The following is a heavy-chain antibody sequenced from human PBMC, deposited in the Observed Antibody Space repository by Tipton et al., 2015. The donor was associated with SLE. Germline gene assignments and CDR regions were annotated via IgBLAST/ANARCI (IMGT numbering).Heavy chain of an antibody. CDR2: VSAYNGNT. V-gene: IGHV1-18*01. Sequence: QLVQSGAEVRKPGASVKVSCKASGYTFTSYGISWVRQAPGQGLEWMGWVSAYNGNTNYAQKLQGRVTMTTDTSTSTAYMELRSLRSDDTAVYYCARDPGMESSSPGFDSWGPGSLVTVSS. D-gene: IGHD6-13*01. CDR1: GYTFTSYG. CDR3: ARDPGMESSSPGFDS. J-gene: IGHJ4*02.